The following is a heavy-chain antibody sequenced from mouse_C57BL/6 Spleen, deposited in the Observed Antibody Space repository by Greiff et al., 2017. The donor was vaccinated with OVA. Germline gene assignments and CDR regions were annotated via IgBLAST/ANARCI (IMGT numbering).Heavy chain of an antibody. Sequence: EVQLQQSGPELVKPGASVKISCKASGYTFTDYYMNWVKQSHGKSLEWIGDINPNNGGTSYNQKFKGKATLTVDKSSSTAYMELRSLTSEDSAVYYCARWGLLAGKALDYWGQGTTLTVSS. CDR2: INPNNGGT. J-gene: IGHJ2*01. CDR3: ARWGLLAGKALDY. CDR1: GYTFTDYY. D-gene: IGHD4-1*01. V-gene: IGHV1-26*01.